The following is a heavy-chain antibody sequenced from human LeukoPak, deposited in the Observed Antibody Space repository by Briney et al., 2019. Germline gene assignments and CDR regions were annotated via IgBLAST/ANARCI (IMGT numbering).Heavy chain of an antibody. CDR1: GFTFITYG. V-gene: IGHV1-18*01. CDR3: ARGYSSNPNYFYYMDV. Sequence: ASVKVSCKASGFTFITYGFGWVRQAPGQGLEWMGWISAYDGDTKYAQNLQGRVTMTTDTSTSTAYMELRSLRSDDTAVYYCARGYSSNPNYFYYMDVWGKGTTVTVSS. J-gene: IGHJ6*03. CDR2: ISAYDGDT. D-gene: IGHD6-13*01.